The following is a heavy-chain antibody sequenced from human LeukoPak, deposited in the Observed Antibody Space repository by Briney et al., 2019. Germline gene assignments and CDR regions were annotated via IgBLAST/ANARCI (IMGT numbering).Heavy chain of an antibody. J-gene: IGHJ4*02. V-gene: IGHV3-30-3*01. D-gene: IGHD2-21*01. CDR3: ARDVIF. CDR1: GFTFSSYA. Sequence: GGSLRLSCAASGFTFSSYAMHWVHQAPGKGLEWVAVISYDGSNKYYADSVKGRFTISRDNSKNTLYLQMNSLRAEDTAVYYCARDVIFWGQGTLVTVSS. CDR2: ISYDGSNK.